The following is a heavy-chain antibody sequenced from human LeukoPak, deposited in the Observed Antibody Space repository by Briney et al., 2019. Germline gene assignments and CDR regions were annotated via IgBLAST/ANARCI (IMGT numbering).Heavy chain of an antibody. CDR3: ASPYGSGSYQDAFDI. Sequence: SVKVSCKASGGTFSSYAISWVRQAPGQGLEWMGRIIPILGIANYAQKFQGRVTITADESTSTAYMELSSLRSEDTAVYYCASPYGSGSYQDAFDIWGQGTMVTVSS. CDR2: IIPILGIA. D-gene: IGHD3-10*01. J-gene: IGHJ3*02. V-gene: IGHV1-69*04. CDR1: GGTFSSYA.